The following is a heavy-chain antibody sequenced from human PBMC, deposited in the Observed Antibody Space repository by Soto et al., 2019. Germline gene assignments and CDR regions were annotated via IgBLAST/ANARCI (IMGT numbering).Heavy chain of an antibody. Sequence: PSETLSLTCTFSVGSISSGGYYCSWIRQHPWKGLEWIGYIYYSGSTYYNPSLKSRVTISVDTSKNQFSLKLSSVTAADTAVYYCARSASGSYYDYARGSYRYALFQYWGQGTLVSVS. CDR3: ARSASGSYYDYARGSYRYALFQY. CDR1: VGSISSGGYY. J-gene: IGHJ4*02. V-gene: IGHV4-31*03. D-gene: IGHD3-16*02. CDR2: IYYSGST.